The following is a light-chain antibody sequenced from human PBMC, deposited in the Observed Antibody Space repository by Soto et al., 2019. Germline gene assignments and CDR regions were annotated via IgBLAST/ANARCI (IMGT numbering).Light chain of an antibody. CDR1: SRELGVYNY. J-gene: IGLJ1*01. V-gene: IGLV2-14*01. CDR3: SSYTSSSTRYV. CDR2: DVS. Sequence: QSVLAHPAPLSGAPWQSFPNCLTWASRELGVYNYGSWYQQHPGKAPKLMIYDVSNRPSGVSNRCSGSKSGNTASLTISGLQAEDGADYYCSSYTSSSTRYVFGTG.